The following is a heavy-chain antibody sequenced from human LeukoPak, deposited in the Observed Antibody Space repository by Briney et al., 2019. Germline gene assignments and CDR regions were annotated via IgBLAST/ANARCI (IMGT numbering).Heavy chain of an antibody. CDR3: ARDDRNGLDP. D-gene: IGHD1-14*01. V-gene: IGHV3-30-3*01. Sequence: GGSLRLSRAASGFTFSRYTMHWVRQAPGKGLEWVAVISYDGTNKFYADSVKGRFTISRDDSKNTLYLQMNSLRDEDTADYYCARDDRNGLDPWGQGTLVSVSS. CDR2: ISYDGTNK. J-gene: IGHJ5*02. CDR1: GFTFSRYT.